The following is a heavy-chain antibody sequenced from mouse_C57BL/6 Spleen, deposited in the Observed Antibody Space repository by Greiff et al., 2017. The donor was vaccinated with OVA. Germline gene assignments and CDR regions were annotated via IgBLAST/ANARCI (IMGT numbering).Heavy chain of an antibody. V-gene: IGHV1-62-2*01. CDR3: ARHEDGDGNGDYYAMDY. D-gene: IGHD2-1*01. CDR2: FYPGSGSI. J-gene: IGHJ4*01. Sequence: VKLQESGAELVKPGASVKLSCKASGYTFTEYTIHWVKQRSGQGLEWIGWFYPGSGSIKYNEKFKDKATLTADKSSSTVYMELSRLTSEDSAVYFCARHEDGDGNGDYYAMDYWGQGTSVTVSS. CDR1: GYTFTEYT.